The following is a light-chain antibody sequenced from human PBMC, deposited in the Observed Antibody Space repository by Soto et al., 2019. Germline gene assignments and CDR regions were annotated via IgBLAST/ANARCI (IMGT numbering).Light chain of an antibody. V-gene: IGLV1-47*01. Sequence: QSLLTQPPSASGTPGQRVTISCSGSSSNIGSNYVYWYQQLPGTAPKLLIYRNNQRPSGVPDRFSGSKSGTSASLAISGLRSEDEADDYCAAWDDSLSVLYVFGTGTKVTVL. CDR2: RNN. J-gene: IGLJ1*01. CDR3: AAWDDSLSVLYV. CDR1: SSNIGSNY.